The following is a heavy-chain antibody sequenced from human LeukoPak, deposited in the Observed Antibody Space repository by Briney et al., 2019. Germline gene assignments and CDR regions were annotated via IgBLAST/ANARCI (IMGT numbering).Heavy chain of an antibody. J-gene: IGHJ4*02. CDR2: IKQDGSEK. Sequence: GGSLRLSCAASGFTFSSYWMSWVRQAPGKGLEWVANIKQDGSEKYYVDSVKSRFTISRDNAKNSLYLQMNSLRAEDTAVYYCARARRGYCSGGSCYRGLNYFDYWGQGTLVTVSS. CDR1: GFTFSSYW. D-gene: IGHD2-15*01. CDR3: ARARRGYCSGGSCYRGLNYFDY. V-gene: IGHV3-7*01.